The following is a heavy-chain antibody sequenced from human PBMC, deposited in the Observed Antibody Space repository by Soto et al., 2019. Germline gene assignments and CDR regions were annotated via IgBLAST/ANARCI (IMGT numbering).Heavy chain of an antibody. CDR3: ARVPWDYDFWSGYFRNDYYYYMDV. CDR1: GGSFSGYY. D-gene: IGHD3-3*01. V-gene: IGHV4-34*01. J-gene: IGHJ6*03. Sequence: SETLSLTCAVYGGSFSGYYWSWIRQPPGKGLEWIGEINHSGSTNYNPSLKSRVTISVDTSKNQFSLKLSSVTAADTAVYYCARVPWDYDFWSGYFRNDYYYYMDVWGKGTTVTVSS. CDR2: INHSGST.